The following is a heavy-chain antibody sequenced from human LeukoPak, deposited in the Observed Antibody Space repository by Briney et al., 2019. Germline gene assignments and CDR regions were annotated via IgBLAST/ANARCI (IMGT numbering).Heavy chain of an antibody. CDR3: ATVGIPRREARATYYDILTGLEY. Sequence: ASVKVSCKVSGYTLTELSMHWVRQAPGKGLEWMGGFYPEDGETIYAQKFQGRVTITEDTSTDTAYMELSSLRSEDTAVYYGATVGIPRREARATYYDILTGLEYWGQGALVTVSS. CDR1: GYTLTELS. V-gene: IGHV1-24*01. J-gene: IGHJ4*02. D-gene: IGHD3-9*01. CDR2: FYPEDGET.